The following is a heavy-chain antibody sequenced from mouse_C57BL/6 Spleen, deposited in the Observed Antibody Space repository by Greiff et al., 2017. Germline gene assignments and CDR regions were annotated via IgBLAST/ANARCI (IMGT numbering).Heavy chain of an antibody. V-gene: IGHV14-4*01. J-gene: IGHJ4*01. D-gene: IGHD2-2*01. CDR3: TTLWLRYAMDY. CDR2: IDPANGDT. CDR1: GFNIKDDY. Sequence: EVQLQQSGAELVRPGASVKLSCTASGFNIKDDYMHWVKQRPEQGLEWIGWIDPANGDTEYASKFQGKATITADTSSNTAYLQLSSLTSEDTAVDYCTTLWLRYAMDYWGQGTTVTVSS.